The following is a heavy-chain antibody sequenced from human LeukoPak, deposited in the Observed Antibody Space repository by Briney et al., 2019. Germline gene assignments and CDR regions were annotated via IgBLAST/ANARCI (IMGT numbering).Heavy chain of an antibody. J-gene: IGHJ3*02. D-gene: IGHD2-15*01. CDR3: ARGGIVVVVAATFRSSGYSDAFDI. CDR1: GYTFTSYD. CDR2: MNPNSGNT. V-gene: IGHV1-8*01. Sequence: SVKVSCKASGYTFTSYDINWVRQATGQGLEWMGWMNPNSGNTGYAQKFQGRVTMTRNTSISTAYMELSRLRSDDTAVYYCARGGIVVVVAATFRSSGYSDAFDIWGQGTMVTVSS.